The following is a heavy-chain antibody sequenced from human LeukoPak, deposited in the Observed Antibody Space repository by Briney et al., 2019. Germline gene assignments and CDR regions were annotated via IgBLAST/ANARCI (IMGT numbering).Heavy chain of an antibody. CDR2: IYYSGST. J-gene: IGHJ4*02. CDR1: GGSIRGYY. V-gene: IGHV4-59*01. CDR3: ARTGSTVTMLYPFDH. Sequence: SETLSLTCTVSGGSIRGYYWSWIRQPPGKGLEWIGYIYYSGSTNYNPSLKSRVSISVDTSKNQFSLKLSSVTAADTAVYYCARTGSTVTMLYPFDHWGQGTLVTVSS. D-gene: IGHD4-17*01.